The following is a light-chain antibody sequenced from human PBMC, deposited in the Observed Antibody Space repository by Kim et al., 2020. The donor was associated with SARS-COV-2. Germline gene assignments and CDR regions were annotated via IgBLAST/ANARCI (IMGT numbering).Light chain of an antibody. J-gene: IGKJ4*01. CDR1: QSVSRY. Sequence: EIVLTQSPGTLSLSPGERATLSCRHSQSVSRYLAWYQQKPGQAPRLLIYSIYTRATGIPDRFTGSGSGTDFTLTISRLEPEDFAMYYCQQYGSSPLTFGGGTKVDIK. V-gene: IGKV3-20*01. CDR3: QQYGSSPLT. CDR2: SIY.